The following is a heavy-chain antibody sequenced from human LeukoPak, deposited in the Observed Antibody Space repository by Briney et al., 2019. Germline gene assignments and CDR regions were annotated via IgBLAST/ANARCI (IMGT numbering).Heavy chain of an antibody. J-gene: IGHJ6*02. Sequence: PGGSLRLSCAASGFTFSSYDMHWVRQATGKGLESVSAIGTAGDTYYPNSVKGRFTISRENAKNSLYLQMNSLRAGDTAVYYCARDRSVGYYYYGMDVWGQGTTVTVSS. V-gene: IGHV3-13*01. CDR1: GFTFSSYD. CDR2: IGTAGDT. CDR3: ARDRSVGYYYYGMDV.